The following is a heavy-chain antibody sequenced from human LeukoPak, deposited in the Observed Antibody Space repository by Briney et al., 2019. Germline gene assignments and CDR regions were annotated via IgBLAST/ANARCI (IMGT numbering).Heavy chain of an antibody. CDR1: GGSFSDHY. V-gene: IGHV4-59*11. CDR3: ARGPDDYGTDY. J-gene: IGHJ4*02. D-gene: IGHD4-17*01. CDR2: IYYSGST. Sequence: SETLSLTCAVYGGSFSDHYWSWIRKPPGKGLEWIGYIYYSGSTNYNPSLKSRVTISVDTSKNQFSLKLSSVTAADTAVYYCARGPDDYGTDYWGQGTLVTVSS.